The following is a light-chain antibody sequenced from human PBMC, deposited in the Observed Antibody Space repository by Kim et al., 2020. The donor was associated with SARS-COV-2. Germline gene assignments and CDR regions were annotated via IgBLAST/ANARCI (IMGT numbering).Light chain of an antibody. V-gene: IGKV1-5*03. Sequence: ASVGDRVTITCRASQTITGSLAWYQQKPGKAPNLLIYRVSYLESGVPSRFSASGSGTEFSLTISSLQPDDFAAYYCQQYKTYPWTFGQGTKVDIK. CDR3: QQYKTYPWT. CDR1: QTITGS. CDR2: RVS. J-gene: IGKJ1*01.